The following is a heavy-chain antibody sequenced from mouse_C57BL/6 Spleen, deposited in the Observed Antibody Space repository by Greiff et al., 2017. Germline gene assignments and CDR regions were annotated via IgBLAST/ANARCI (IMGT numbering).Heavy chain of an antibody. J-gene: IGHJ1*03. CDR3: ARGGTTVDWYFDV. V-gene: IGHV1-72*01. D-gene: IGHD1-1*01. Sequence: QVQLQQPGAELVKPGASVKLSCKASGYTFTSYWMHWVKQRPGRGLEWIGRIDPNSGGTKYNEKFKSKATRTVDKPSCTAYMQLSSLTSEDSAVXKCARGGTTVDWYFDVWGTGTTVTVSS. CDR1: GYTFTSYW. CDR2: IDPNSGGT.